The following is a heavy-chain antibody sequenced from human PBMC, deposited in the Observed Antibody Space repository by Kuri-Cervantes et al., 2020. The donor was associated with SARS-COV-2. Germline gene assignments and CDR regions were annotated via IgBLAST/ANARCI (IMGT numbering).Heavy chain of an antibody. CDR3: ARGLGSGYYYGSFDY. J-gene: IGHJ4*02. V-gene: IGHV4-38-2*02. D-gene: IGHD3-22*01. Sequence: SQTLSLTCSVSGYSISSGYYWGWIRQPPGKGLEWIGSIYHSGSTYNNPSLKSRVTISVDTSKNQFSLKLSSVTAADTAVYYCARGLGSGYYYGSFDYWGQGTLVTVSS. CDR2: IYHSGST. CDR1: GYSISSGYY.